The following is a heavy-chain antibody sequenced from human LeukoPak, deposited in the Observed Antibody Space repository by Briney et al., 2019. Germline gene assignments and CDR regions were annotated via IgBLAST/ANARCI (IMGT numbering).Heavy chain of an antibody. J-gene: IGHJ6*03. CDR1: GFTFSSYW. Sequence: GGSLRLSCAASGFTFSSYWMSWVRQAPGKGLEWVANIKHDGSEKYYVDSVKGRFTISRDNAKNSLYLQMNSLRAEDTAVYYCARAPLSGGYSYGSYYYMDVWGKGTTVTVSS. D-gene: IGHD5-18*01. V-gene: IGHV3-7*01. CDR3: ARAPLSGGYSYGSYYYMDV. CDR2: IKHDGSEK.